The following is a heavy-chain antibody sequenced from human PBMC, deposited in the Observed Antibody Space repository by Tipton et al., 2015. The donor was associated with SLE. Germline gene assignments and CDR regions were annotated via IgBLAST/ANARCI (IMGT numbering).Heavy chain of an antibody. Sequence: LRLSCTVSGVSIGSGPYYWGWMRQFPGKGLEWIGYISDSETTYYNPSLKSRVTISLDTSTNQFSLKLTSVTAADTAVYYCARHRLTVLQKVNVPSDGLDVWGQGTTVSVSS. V-gene: IGHV4-31*02. J-gene: IGHJ6*02. CDR3: ARHRLTVLQKVNVPSDGLDV. D-gene: IGHD3-10*01. CDR1: GVSIGSGPYY. CDR2: ISDSETT.